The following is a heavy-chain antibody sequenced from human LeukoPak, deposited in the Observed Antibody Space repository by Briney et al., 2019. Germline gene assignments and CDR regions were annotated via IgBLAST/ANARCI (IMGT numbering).Heavy chain of an antibody. D-gene: IGHD3-16*02. V-gene: IGHV3-64D*06. Sequence: GGSLRLSCSASGFTFSSYAMHWVRQAPGKGLEYVSAISSNGGSTYYADSVKGRFTISRDNSKNTLYLQMSSLRAEDTAVYYCVKAYYDYVWGSYRSALDYWGQGTLVTVSS. CDR2: ISSNGGST. CDR3: VKAYYDYVWGSYRSALDY. CDR1: GFTFSSYA. J-gene: IGHJ4*02.